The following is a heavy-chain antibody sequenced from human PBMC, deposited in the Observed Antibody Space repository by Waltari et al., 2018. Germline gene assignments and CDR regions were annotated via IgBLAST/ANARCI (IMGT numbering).Heavy chain of an antibody. CDR3: ASDLAGASVSKY. V-gene: IGHV3-21*01. Sequence: EVQLVESGGGLVKPGGSLRLSCAVSGLTINTYSLTWVRQAPGKGLEWVSYISSSGSYIYYADSVKGRFTISRDNAKNSLFLQMNSLRAEDTGVYYCASDLAGASVSKYWGQGTPVTVSS. CDR2: ISSSGSYI. D-gene: IGHD6-19*01. CDR1: GLTINTYS. J-gene: IGHJ4*02.